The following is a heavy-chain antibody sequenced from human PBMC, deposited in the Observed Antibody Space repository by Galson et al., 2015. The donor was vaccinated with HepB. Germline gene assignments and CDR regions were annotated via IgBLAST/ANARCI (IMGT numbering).Heavy chain of an antibody. J-gene: IGHJ4*02. Sequence: SLRLSCAASGFTFSSYWMHWVRQAPGKGLVWVSRINSDGSSTSYADSVKGRFTISRDNAKNTLYLQMNSLRAEDTAVYYCTRDRAAAGFDYWGQGTLVTVSS. D-gene: IGHD6-13*01. V-gene: IGHV3-74*01. CDR1: GFTFSSYW. CDR2: INSDGSST. CDR3: TRDRAAAGFDY.